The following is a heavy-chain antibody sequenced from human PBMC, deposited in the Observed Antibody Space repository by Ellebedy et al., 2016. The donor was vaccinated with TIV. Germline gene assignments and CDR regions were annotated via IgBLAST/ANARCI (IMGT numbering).Heavy chain of an antibody. D-gene: IGHD3-10*01. V-gene: IGHV1-3*01. CDR1: GYTFTTYA. CDR2: MNVGNGFT. CDR3: ARSHFWVSGNYSPDY. J-gene: IGHJ4*02. Sequence: ASVKVSCKASGYTFTTYAMHWVRQATGQRLEWVGWMNVGNGFTTYSQKFQGRVTMTRDTSASTVYMELSSLTSEDTAVYYCARSHFWVSGNYSPDYWGQGTLVTVSS.